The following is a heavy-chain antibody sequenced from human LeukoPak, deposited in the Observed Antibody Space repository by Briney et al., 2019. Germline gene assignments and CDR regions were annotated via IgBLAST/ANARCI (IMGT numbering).Heavy chain of an antibody. D-gene: IGHD1-26*01. CDR1: GGSFSGYY. CDR3: ARHPNPFKRGSLDY. Sequence: SETLSLTCAVYGGSFSGYYWSWIRQPPGKGLEWIGEINHSGSTNYNPSPKSPVTISVDTSKNQFSLRLTSVPAADTALYYCARHPNPFKRGSLDYWGQGILVTVSS. J-gene: IGHJ4*02. CDR2: INHSGST. V-gene: IGHV4-34*01.